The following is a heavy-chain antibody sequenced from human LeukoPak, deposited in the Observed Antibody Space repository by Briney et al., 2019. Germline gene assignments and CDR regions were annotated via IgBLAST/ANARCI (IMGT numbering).Heavy chain of an antibody. V-gene: IGHV4-38-2*02. J-gene: IGHJ1*01. CDR2: IYHSGST. D-gene: IGHD4-23*01. Sequence: SETLSLTCTVSGYSISSGYYWGWIRQPPGKGLEWIGSIYHSGSTYYNPSLKSRVTISVDTSKNQFSLKLSSVTAADTAVYYCARQGGNSGNFQHWGQGTLVTVSS. CDR3: ARQGGNSGNFQH. CDR1: GYSISSGYY.